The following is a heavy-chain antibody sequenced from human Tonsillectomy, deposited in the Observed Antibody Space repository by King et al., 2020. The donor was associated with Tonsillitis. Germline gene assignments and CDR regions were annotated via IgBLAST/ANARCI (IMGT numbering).Heavy chain of an antibody. CDR1: GYSFSSYG. D-gene: IGHD3-22*01. V-gene: IGHV1-18*01. Sequence: QLVQSGGEVKKPGASVKVSCKASGYSFSSYGVNWVRQAPGQGLEWMGWISDYNGFTHYAQKLQGRLTLTTDTSTRTAYMGLRSLRSDDTAVYYCARWGYYDSSGSRNFHFYGMDVWGQGTTVTVSS. CDR3: ARWGYYDSSGSRNFHFYGMDV. J-gene: IGHJ6*02. CDR2: ISDYNGFT.